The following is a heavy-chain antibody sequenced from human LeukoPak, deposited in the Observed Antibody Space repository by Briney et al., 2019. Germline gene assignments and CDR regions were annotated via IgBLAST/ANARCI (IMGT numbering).Heavy chain of an antibody. D-gene: IGHD6-6*01. CDR3: ARDDRDTSSYRFDY. CDR2: ISSNSRDI. J-gene: IGHJ4*01. CDR1: GFTFNTYS. V-gene: IGHV3-21*01. Sequence: TGGSLRLSCAASGFTFNTYSMNWVRQAPGKGLEWVSSISSNSRDIYYADSVKGRFTISRDNAKNSLHLQMNSLRAEDTAVYYCARDDRDTSSYRFDYWGHGILVTVSS.